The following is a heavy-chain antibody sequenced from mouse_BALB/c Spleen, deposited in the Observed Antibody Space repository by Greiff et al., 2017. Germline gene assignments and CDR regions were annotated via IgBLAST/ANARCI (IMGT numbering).Heavy chain of an antibody. Sequence: VQLQQSGAELARPGASVKLSCKASGYTFTSYYMYWVKQRPGQGLEWIGEINPSNGGTNFNEKFKSKATLTVDKSSSTAYMQLSSLTSEDSAVYYCTRSRTVVAKDYAMDYWGQGTSVTVSS. V-gene: IGHV1S81*02. CDR2: INPSNGGT. J-gene: IGHJ4*01. CDR1: GYTFTSYY. CDR3: TRSRTVVAKDYAMDY. D-gene: IGHD1-1*01.